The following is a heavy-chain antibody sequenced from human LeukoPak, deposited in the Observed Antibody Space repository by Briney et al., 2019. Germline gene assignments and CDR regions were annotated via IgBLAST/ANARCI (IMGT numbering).Heavy chain of an antibody. V-gene: IGHV3-48*04. J-gene: IGHJ4*02. CDR3: ARDYDFWSGYYTPYYFDY. CDR1: GFTFSSYS. CDR2: ISSSSSTI. D-gene: IGHD3-3*01. Sequence: GGSLRLSCAASGFTFSSYSMNWVRQAPGKGLEWVSYISSSSSTIYYADSVKGRFTIPRDNAKNSLYLQMNSLRAEDTAVYYCARDYDFWSGYYTPYYFDYWGQGTLVTVSS.